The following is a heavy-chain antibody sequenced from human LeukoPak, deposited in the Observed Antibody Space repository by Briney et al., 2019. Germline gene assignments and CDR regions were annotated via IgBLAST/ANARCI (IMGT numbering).Heavy chain of an antibody. Sequence: ASVTVSCTASGGTFSSYAISWVRQAPGQGLEWMGGIIPIFGTANYAQKFQGRVTITADESTSTAYMELSSLRSEDTAVYYCARGCSSTSCYCWFDPWGQGTLVTVSS. CDR3: ARGCSSTSCYCWFDP. CDR1: GGTFSSYA. V-gene: IGHV1-69*13. CDR2: IIPIFGTA. D-gene: IGHD2-2*01. J-gene: IGHJ5*02.